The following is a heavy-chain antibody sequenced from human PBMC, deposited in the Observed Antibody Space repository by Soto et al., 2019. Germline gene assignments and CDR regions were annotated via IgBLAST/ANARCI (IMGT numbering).Heavy chain of an antibody. Sequence: NPSETLSLTCAVYGGSFSGYYWSWIRQPPGKGLEWIGEINHSGSTNYNPSLKRRVTISVDTSKNQFSLKLSSVTAADTAVYYCARPGKYSSGWLRYLYDYWGQGTLVTVSS. J-gene: IGHJ4*02. CDR3: ARPGKYSSGWLRYLYDY. D-gene: IGHD6-19*01. CDR1: GGSFSGYY. V-gene: IGHV4-34*01. CDR2: INHSGST.